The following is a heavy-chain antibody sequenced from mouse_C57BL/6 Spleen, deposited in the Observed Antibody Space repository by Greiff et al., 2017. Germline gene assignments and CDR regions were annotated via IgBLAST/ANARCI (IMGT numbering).Heavy chain of an antibody. D-gene: IGHD1-1*01. CDR3: ASLYYGSSLGYFDY. CDR2: IYPSDSET. V-gene: IGHV1-61*01. Sequence: QVQLQQPGAELVRPGSSVKLSCKASGYTFTSYWMDWVKQRPGQGLEWIGNIYPSDSETHYNQKFKDKATLTVDKSSSTAYLQLSSLTSEDSAVYYCASLYYGSSLGYFDYWGQGTTLTVSS. CDR1: GYTFTSYW. J-gene: IGHJ2*01.